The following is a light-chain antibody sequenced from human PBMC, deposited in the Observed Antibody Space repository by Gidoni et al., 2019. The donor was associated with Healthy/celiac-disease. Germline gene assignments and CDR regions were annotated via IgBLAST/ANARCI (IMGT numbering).Light chain of an antibody. Sequence: DIQMTQSPSSLSASVGDRVTITCRASQSISSYLNWYQQNPGKAPKLLIYAASSLQSGVPSRFSGSGSGTDFTLTISSLQPEDFATYYCQQSYSTPRTFGGGTKVEI. CDR3: QQSYSTPRT. V-gene: IGKV1-39*01. CDR1: QSISSY. CDR2: AAS. J-gene: IGKJ4*01.